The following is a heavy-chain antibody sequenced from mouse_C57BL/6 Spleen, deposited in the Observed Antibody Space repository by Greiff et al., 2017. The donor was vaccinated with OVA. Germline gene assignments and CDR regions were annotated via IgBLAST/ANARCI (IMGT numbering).Heavy chain of an antibody. CDR1: GYTFTSYW. V-gene: IGHV1-52*01. CDR3: ARSSSGYLDY. D-gene: IGHD3-2*02. CDR2: INPSDSET. J-gene: IGHJ2*01. Sequence: QVQLQQPGPELVRPGSSVKLSCKASGYTFTSYWMHWVKQSPIQGLEWIGNINPSDSETHYNQKFKDKATLTVDKSSSTAYMQLSSLTSEDSAVYYCARSSSGYLDYWGQGTTLTVSS.